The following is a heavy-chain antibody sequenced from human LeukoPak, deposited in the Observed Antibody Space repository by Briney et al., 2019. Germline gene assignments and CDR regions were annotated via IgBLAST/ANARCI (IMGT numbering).Heavy chain of an antibody. CDR2: ISSSSSYI. Sequence: GGSLRLSCAASGFTFSSYSMNWVRQAPGKGLEWVSSISSSSSYIYYADSVKGRFTISRDNAKNSLYLQMNSLRAEDTAVYYCASTPSGRYFDWLLHYWGQGTLVTVSS. J-gene: IGHJ4*02. CDR1: GFTFSSYS. CDR3: ASTPSGRYFDWLLHY. D-gene: IGHD3-9*01. V-gene: IGHV3-21*01.